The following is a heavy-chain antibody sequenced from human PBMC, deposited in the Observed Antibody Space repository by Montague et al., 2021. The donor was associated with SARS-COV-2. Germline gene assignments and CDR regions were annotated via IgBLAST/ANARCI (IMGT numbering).Heavy chain of an antibody. D-gene: IGHD4-17*01. J-gene: IGHJ4*02. CDR3: ARAPDYGDAAGY. CDR1: GFTFSSYS. V-gene: IGHV3-21*01. CDR2: ISSSSSYI. Sequence: SLRLSCAASGFTFSSYSMNWVRQAPGKGLEWVSSISSSSSYIYYADSVKGRFTISRDNAKNSLYLQMNSLRAEGTAVYYCARAPDYGDAAGYWGQGTLVTVSS.